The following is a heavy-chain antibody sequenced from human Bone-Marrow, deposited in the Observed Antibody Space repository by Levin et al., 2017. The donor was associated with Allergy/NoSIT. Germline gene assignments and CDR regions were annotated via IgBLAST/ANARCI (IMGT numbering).Heavy chain of an antibody. V-gene: IGHV4-61*01. CDR1: SGSVSSGTFY. CDR2: FSYSGIT. Sequence: KPSETLSLTCTVSSGSVSSGTFYWSWIRQPPGKGLEWIGYFSYSGITNYNPSLKSRVTISIDTSKNQFFLDLRSVTAADTAVYYCARDSNIGYLNQRSAFEIWGQGRVVTVSS. D-gene: IGHD2/OR15-2a*01. J-gene: IGHJ3*02. CDR3: ARDSNIGYLNQRSAFEI.